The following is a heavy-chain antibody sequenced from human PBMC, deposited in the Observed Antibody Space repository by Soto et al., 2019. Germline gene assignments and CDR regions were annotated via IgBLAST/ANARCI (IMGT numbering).Heavy chain of an antibody. CDR2: INDDGSMT. CDR3: VTGLR. V-gene: IGHV3-74*01. D-gene: IGHD3-16*01. Sequence: EVQLVESGGGLVQPGGSLRLSCAASGFSFSNSWMYWVRQAPGKGLVWVSRINDDGSMTSHADSVRGRFTISRDKAKNSLYLHMNSLRAEDTALYYWVTGLRWGQGTLVTVSS. CDR1: GFSFSNSW. J-gene: IGHJ4*02.